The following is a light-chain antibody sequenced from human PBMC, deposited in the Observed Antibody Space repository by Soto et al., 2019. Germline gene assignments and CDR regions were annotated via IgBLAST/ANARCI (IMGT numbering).Light chain of an antibody. Sequence: QSVLTQPPSVSAAPGQKVTISCSGSSSNIGNNYVSWYQQLPGTAPKLLIYDNNKRPSEIPDRFSGSKSGTSATLGITGLQTGDEADYYCGTWDSSLSAHVFGTGTKLTVL. CDR1: SSNIGNNY. CDR2: DNN. V-gene: IGLV1-51*01. J-gene: IGLJ1*01. CDR3: GTWDSSLSAHV.